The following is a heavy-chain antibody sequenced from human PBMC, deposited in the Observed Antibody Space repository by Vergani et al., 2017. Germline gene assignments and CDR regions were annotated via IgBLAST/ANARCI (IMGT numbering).Heavy chain of an antibody. D-gene: IGHD3-10*01. CDR3: ASRALGGSGKDPDY. J-gene: IGHJ4*02. V-gene: IGHV4-59*12. Sequence: QVQLQESGPGLVKPSETLSLTCTVSGGSISSYYWSWIRQPPGKGLEWIGYIYYSGSTNYNPSLKSRVTISVDTSKNQFSLKLSSVTAADTAVYYCASRALGGSGKDPDYWGQGTLVTVSS. CDR2: IYYSGST. CDR1: GGSISSYY.